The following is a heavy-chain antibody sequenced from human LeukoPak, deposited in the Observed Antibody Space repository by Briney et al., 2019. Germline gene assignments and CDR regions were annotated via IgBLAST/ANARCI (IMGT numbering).Heavy chain of an antibody. Sequence: SETLSLTCTVSGGSITSYYWAWLRQPPGKGLEWIGYLYYSGYSNYNPSLKSRVSMSVDTSKNQFSLKLTSVTAADTAVYYCARVGDYGDYVNWFDPWGQGTLVTVSS. V-gene: IGHV4-59*08. CDR1: GGSITSYY. J-gene: IGHJ5*02. CDR3: ARVGDYGDYVNWFDP. CDR2: LYYSGYS. D-gene: IGHD4-17*01.